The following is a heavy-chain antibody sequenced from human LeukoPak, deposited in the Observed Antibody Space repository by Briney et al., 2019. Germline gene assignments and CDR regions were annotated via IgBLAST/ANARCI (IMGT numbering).Heavy chain of an antibody. D-gene: IGHD6-13*01. CDR2: IYPDDSNT. CDR1: GYNFPIYW. V-gene: IGHV5-51*01. J-gene: IGHJ6*03. CDR3: ARQGAAGKYYYYYMDV. Sequence: GESLKISCQGSGYNFPIYWIGWVRQMPGQGLEWMGIIYPDDSNTIYGPSFQGQVTISADKSINTAYLEWSSLKPSDTAIYYCARQGAAGKYYYYYMDVWGKGTTVTVSS.